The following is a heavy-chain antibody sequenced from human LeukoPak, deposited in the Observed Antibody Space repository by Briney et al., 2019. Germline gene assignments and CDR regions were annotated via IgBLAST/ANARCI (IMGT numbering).Heavy chain of an antibody. CDR3: ARDPSSGWYKWYFDL. CDR1: GFIFSDYN. Sequence: GGSLRLSCAASGFIFSDYNMHWVRQVPGKGLEWVSYISSSGSTIYYADSVKGRFTISRDNAKNSLYLQMNSLRAEDTAAYYCARDPSSGWYKWYFDLWGRGTLVTVSS. D-gene: IGHD6-19*01. J-gene: IGHJ2*01. CDR2: ISSSGSTI. V-gene: IGHV3-48*04.